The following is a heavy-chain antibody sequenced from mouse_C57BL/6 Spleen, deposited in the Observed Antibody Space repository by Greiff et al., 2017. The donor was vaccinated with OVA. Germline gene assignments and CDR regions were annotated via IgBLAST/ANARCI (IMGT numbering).Heavy chain of an antibody. CDR3: ARVTTVVDFDY. D-gene: IGHD1-1*01. Sequence: EVQLQQSGPVLVKPGASVKMSCKASGYTFTDYYMNWVKQSHGKSLEWIGVINPYNGGTSYNQKFKGKATLTVDKSSSTAYMELNSLTSEDSAVYYCARVTTVVDFDYWGQGTTLTVSS. V-gene: IGHV1-19*01. J-gene: IGHJ2*01. CDR1: GYTFTDYY. CDR2: INPYNGGT.